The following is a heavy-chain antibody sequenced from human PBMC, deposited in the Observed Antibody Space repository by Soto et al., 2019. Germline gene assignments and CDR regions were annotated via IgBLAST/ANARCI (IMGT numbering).Heavy chain of an antibody. Sequence: QITLKESGPTLVKPTQTLTLTCTFSGFSLTTDAVGVGWIRQPPGKALEWLALIYWDDDKRYSPGQKSRLTITKDASRNQVVLTLTNMDPADTATYYSAHVYSVAAGIRYYFDYWGQGTLVTVSS. CDR2: IYWDDDK. CDR1: GFSLTTDAVG. V-gene: IGHV2-5*02. D-gene: IGHD1-1*01. J-gene: IGHJ4*02. CDR3: AHVYSVAAGIRYYFDY.